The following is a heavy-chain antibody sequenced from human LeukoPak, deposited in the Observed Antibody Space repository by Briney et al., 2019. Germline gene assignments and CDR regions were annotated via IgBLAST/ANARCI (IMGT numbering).Heavy chain of an antibody. J-gene: IGHJ4*02. CDR2: LSYDGSKI. CDR3: ANGLVTGTWPFEY. V-gene: IGHV3-30*18. CDR1: GFTFSSSG. D-gene: IGHD2-21*02. Sequence: GGSLRLSCAASGFTFSSSGMHWVRQAPGKGLAWVAGLSYDGSKIYYADSVRGRFTISRDNSKNTLYLQIDSLTVEDTAVYYCANGLVTGTWPFEYWGQGTLVTVSS.